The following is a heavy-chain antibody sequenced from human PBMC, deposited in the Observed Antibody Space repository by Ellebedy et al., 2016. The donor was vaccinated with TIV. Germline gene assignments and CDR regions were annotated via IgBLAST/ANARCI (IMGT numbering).Heavy chain of an antibody. CDR2: IYWNDDK. V-gene: IGHV2-5*01. J-gene: IGHJ4*02. Sequence: SGPTLVXPTQTLTLTCTFSGFSLSTSGVGVGWIRQPPGKALEWLALIYWNDDKRYSPSLKSRLTITKDTSKNQAVLTMTNMDPVDTATYYCAHIRAGGTYCGGDCPSPPSDWGQGTLVTVSS. CDR3: AHIRAGGTYCGGDCPSPPSD. CDR1: GFSLSTSGVG. D-gene: IGHD2-21*02.